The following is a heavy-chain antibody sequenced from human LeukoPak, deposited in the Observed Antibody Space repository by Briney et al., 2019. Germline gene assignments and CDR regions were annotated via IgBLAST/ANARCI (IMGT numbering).Heavy chain of an antibody. CDR1: GFTFTNYA. J-gene: IGHJ4*02. Sequence: PGGSLRLSCAPSGFTFTNYAMSGVREGPRKGQQWVSVIGGGGGDTYYADSVKGQFTVSRDNSKNTLSQQMNSPRAEDTAVYYCAKDQAAFGDYDFDYWGQGPLVTVSP. D-gene: IGHD4-17*01. CDR3: AKDQAAFGDYDFDY. V-gene: IGHV3-23*01. CDR2: IGGGGGDT.